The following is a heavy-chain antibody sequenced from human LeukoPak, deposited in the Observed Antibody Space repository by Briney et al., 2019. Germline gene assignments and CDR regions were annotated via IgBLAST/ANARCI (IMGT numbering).Heavy chain of an antibody. J-gene: IGHJ6*04. Sequence: SSETLSLTCAASGWSFSGYYWSWIRQPPGKGLEWIGEINNSGSTNYNPYLKSRVTISVATSKNQSSLKLYLVTAADTAVYYCAKAGGWTGYLRYYYYYGMDVWGKGTTVTVSS. CDR1: GWSFSGYY. D-gene: IGHD3/OR15-3a*01. CDR2: INNSGST. V-gene: IGHV4-34*01. CDR3: AKAGGWTGYLRYYYYYGMDV.